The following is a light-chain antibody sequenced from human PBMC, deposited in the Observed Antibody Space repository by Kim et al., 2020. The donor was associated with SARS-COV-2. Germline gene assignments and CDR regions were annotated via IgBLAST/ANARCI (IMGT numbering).Light chain of an antibody. CDR2: SDT. CDR1: SSNIGSNT. CDR3: AAWDDSLNGNV. Sequence: ELTQPPSTSGTPGQRVTISCSGSSSNIGSNTVNWYQQFPGTAPKLLIYSDTQRPSGVPDRFSGSKSGTSASLAISGLQSEDEADYYCAAWDDSLNGNVFGTGTKVTVL. J-gene: IGLJ1*01. V-gene: IGLV1-44*01.